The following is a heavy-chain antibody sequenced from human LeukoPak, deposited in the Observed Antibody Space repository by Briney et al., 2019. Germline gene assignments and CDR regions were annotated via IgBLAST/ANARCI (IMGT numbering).Heavy chain of an antibody. Sequence: SETLSLTCTVSGGSISSYYWSWIRQPAGKGLEWIGRIYTSGGTNYNPSLKSRVTMSVDTSKNQFSLKLSSVTAADTAVYYCATGARGNFDFDYWGQGTLVTVSS. V-gene: IGHV4-4*07. CDR3: ATGARGNFDFDY. J-gene: IGHJ4*02. D-gene: IGHD4-23*01. CDR1: GGSISSYY. CDR2: IYTSGGT.